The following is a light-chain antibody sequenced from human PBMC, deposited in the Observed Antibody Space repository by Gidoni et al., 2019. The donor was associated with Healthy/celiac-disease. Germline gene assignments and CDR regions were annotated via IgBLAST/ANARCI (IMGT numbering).Light chain of an antibody. J-gene: IGKJ5*01. V-gene: IGKV3-20*01. CDR2: GAS. CDR3: QQYDRSPIT. Sequence: DIVLPPSPGTLTLSPGERATLSCRASQSVSSSYLAWYQQKPGQAPRRLIYGASSRATGIPDMFSGGGSATDFTLTISRLAPEDFAVYYCQQYDRSPITFGQGTRLEIK. CDR1: QSVSSSY.